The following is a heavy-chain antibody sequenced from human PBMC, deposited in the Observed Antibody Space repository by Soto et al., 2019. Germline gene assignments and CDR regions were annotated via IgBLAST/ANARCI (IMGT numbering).Heavy chain of an antibody. J-gene: IGHJ4*02. CDR2: ISSTTNYI. CDR3: ARESEDLTSNFDY. CDR1: GFTFTRYS. Sequence: LRLSCAASGFTFTRYSMNWVRQAPGKGLEWVSSISSTTNYIYYGDSMRGRFTISRDNAKNSLYLEMNSLRAEDTAVYYCARESEDLTSNFDYWGQGTLVTVSS. V-gene: IGHV3-21*06.